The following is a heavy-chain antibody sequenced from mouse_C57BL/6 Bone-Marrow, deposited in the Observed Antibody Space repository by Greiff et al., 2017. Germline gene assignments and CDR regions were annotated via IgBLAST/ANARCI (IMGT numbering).Heavy chain of an antibody. J-gene: IGHJ3*01. D-gene: IGHD2-2*01. CDR3: AISAMVRSFAY. Sequence: VQLQQPGAELVMPGASVKLSCKASGYTFTSYWMHWVKQRPGQGLEWIGEIDPSGSYTNYNQKFKGKSTLTVDKSSSTAYLQLSSLTSEDSAVYYCAISAMVRSFAYWGQGTLVTVSA. V-gene: IGHV1-69*01. CDR2: IDPSGSYT. CDR1: GYTFTSYW.